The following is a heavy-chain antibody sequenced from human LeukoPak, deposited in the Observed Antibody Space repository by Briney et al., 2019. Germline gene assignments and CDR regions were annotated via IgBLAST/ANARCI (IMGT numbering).Heavy chain of an antibody. Sequence: GGSLRLSCAASGFTFSSYAMSWVRQAPGKGLEWVSTISGRGVTTYYADSVKGRFAISSDSSKNTVYLQMNSVRAEDTAVYFCAKDGDSENVRGYMGDWGQGTLVTVSS. V-gene: IGHV3-23*01. CDR3: AKDGDSENVRGYMGD. CDR1: GFTFSSYA. J-gene: IGHJ4*02. CDR2: ISGRGVTT. D-gene: IGHD3-10*02.